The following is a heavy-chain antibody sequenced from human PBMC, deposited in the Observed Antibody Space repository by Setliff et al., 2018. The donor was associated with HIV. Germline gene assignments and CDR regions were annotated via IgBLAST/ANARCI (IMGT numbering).Heavy chain of an antibody. Sequence: GGSLRLSCAASGFTFSSYAMTWVRQAPGKGVEWVSVIFSGGDSTYYADSVKGRFIISRDNSKNTLYLQMNSLRAEDTAVYFCARDYYAAGGKDYWGQGTLVTVSS. D-gene: IGHD3-10*01. J-gene: IGHJ4*02. CDR2: IFSGGDST. CDR3: ARDYYAAGGKDY. CDR1: GFTFSSYA. V-gene: IGHV3-23*03.